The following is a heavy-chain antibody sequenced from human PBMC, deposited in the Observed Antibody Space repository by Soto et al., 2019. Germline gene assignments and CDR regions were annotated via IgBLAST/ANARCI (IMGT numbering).Heavy chain of an antibody. J-gene: IGHJ6*02. CDR1: GGTFSSYA. CDR3: AREGGATKRSWYYYGMDV. CDR2: IIPIFGTA. Sequence: GASVKVSCKASGGTFSSYAISWVRQAPGQGLEWMGGIIPIFGTANYAQKFQGRVTITADESTSTAYMELSSLRSEDTAVYYCAREGGATKRSWYYYGMDVWGQGTTVTVSS. V-gene: IGHV1-69*13. D-gene: IGHD5-12*01.